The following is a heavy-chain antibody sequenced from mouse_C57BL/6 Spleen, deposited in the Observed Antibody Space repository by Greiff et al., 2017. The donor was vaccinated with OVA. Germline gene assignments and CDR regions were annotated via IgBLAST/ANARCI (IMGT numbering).Heavy chain of an antibody. CDR2: ISSGSSTI. J-gene: IGHJ4*01. CDR1: GFTFSDYG. V-gene: IGHV5-17*01. CDR3: ARDYDYDHYAMDY. D-gene: IGHD2-4*01. Sequence: EVMLVESGGGLVKPGGSLKLSCAASGFTFSDYGMHWVRQAPEKGLEWVAYISSGSSTIYYADTVKGRFTISRDNAKNTLFLQKTSLRSEDTAMYYCARDYDYDHYAMDYWGQGTSVTVSS.